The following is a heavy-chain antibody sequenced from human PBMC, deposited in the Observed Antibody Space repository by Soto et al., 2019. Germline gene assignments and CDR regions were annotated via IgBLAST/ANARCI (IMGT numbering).Heavy chain of an antibody. CDR2: ISGYNGQT. D-gene: IGHD5-18*01. Sequence: QVQLVQSGPEVKKPGASVKVSCKASAYTFTTCGISWVRQAPGQGLEWMGWISGYNGQTNYAQKFRGRVTITTDTSTSTAYMELRSLRSDDTAMYYCARDGRKELWVEGLNAMDVWGQGTTVTVSS. V-gene: IGHV1-18*01. CDR1: AYTFTTCG. J-gene: IGHJ6*02. CDR3: ARDGRKELWVEGLNAMDV.